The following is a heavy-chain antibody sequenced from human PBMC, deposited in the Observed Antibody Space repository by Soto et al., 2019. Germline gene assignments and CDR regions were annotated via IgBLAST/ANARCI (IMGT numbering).Heavy chain of an antibody. D-gene: IGHD3-3*01. Sequence: GASVKVSCKASGYSFTNNDVTWVRQATGQGLEWMGWMNPGSGDTGYAQKFQGRVTMTRNTSISTAYMELSSLRSEDTAVYYCARGRRFLEWLFHYGMDVWGQGTTVTVSS. CDR2: MNPGSGDT. CDR3: ARGRRFLEWLFHYGMDV. J-gene: IGHJ6*02. V-gene: IGHV1-8*01. CDR1: GYSFTNND.